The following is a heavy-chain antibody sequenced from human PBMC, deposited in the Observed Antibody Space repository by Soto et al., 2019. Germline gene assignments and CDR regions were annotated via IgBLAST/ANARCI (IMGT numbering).Heavy chain of an antibody. J-gene: IGHJ4*02. CDR1: GLTFPNAW. V-gene: IGHV3-15*07. CDR3: TTSNYYESGTYPQAPFDY. CDR2: IQSKTDGATT. Sequence: EVHLLESGGGLVKPGGSLRLSCAASGLTFPNAWMPWIGKVPGKGLGWVGRIQSKTDGATTDHAAHVKGRFTISRDDSKNTLYLDMNSLKTEDTALYYCTTSNYYESGTYPQAPFDYWGPGTLVTVSS. D-gene: IGHD3-10*01.